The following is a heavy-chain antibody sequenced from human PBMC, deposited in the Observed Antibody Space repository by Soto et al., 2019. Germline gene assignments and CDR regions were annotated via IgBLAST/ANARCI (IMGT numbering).Heavy chain of an antibody. CDR3: ARVGSSGLED. D-gene: IGHD6-19*01. V-gene: IGHV1-2*06. CDR2: INPNSGET. Sequence: ASVKVSCKTSGYTFTDYYIHWVRQAPGQGLEWMGRINPNSGETTFAPKLQGRVTMTRDTSISTAYMQLRRLRSDDTAVYYCARVGSSGLEDWGQGTLVTVSS. J-gene: IGHJ1*01. CDR1: GYTFTDYY.